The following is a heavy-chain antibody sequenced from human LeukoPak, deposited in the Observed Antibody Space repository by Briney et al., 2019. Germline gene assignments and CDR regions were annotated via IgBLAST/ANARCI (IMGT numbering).Heavy chain of an antibody. D-gene: IGHD1-26*01. CDR2: IKQDGSEK. J-gene: IGHJ4*02. CDR1: GFTFSGYW. Sequence: GGSLRLACAASGFTFSGYWMSWVRQAPGKGLEWVANIKQDGSEKYYVDPMKGRFTISGDNAKNSLYLQMNSLGAEDTAVYYYARALRGSYYSAFDYWGQGTLVTVS. CDR3: ARALRGSYYSAFDY. V-gene: IGHV3-7*01.